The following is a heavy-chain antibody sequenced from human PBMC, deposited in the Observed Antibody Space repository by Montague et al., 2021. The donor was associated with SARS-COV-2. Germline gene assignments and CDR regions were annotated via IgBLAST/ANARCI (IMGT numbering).Heavy chain of an antibody. CDR3: ARLPYDNSYGMDV. D-gene: IGHD3-9*01. CDR1: GGSIRTYY. Sequence: SETLSLTCTVSGGSIRTYYWNWIRQFPGKGLEWIGYIDYSGSTNYNPSLQSRVIISVDRSKIQFSLKLNSVTAADTAIYYCARLPYDNSYGMDVWGQGTTVTVSS. CDR2: IDYSGST. J-gene: IGHJ6*02. V-gene: IGHV4-59*01.